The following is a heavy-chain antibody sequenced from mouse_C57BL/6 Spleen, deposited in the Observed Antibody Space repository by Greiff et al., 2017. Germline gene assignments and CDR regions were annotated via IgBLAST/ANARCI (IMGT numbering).Heavy chain of an antibody. V-gene: IGHV1-69*01. D-gene: IGHD3-3*01. CDR2: IDPSGSCT. J-gene: IGHJ4*01. Sequence: QVQLQQPGAELVMPGASVKLSCKASGYTFTSYWMHWVKQRPGQGLEWIGEIDPSGSCTNYNQKFKGKSTLTVDKSSSTAYMQLSSLTSEDSAVYYGARRRDVYAMDYWGEGASGTVSS. CDR1: GYTFTSYW. CDR3: ARRRDVYAMDY.